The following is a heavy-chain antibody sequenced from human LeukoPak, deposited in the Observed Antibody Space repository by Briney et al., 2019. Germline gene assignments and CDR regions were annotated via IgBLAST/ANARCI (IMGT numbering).Heavy chain of an antibody. V-gene: IGHV3-74*01. J-gene: IGHJ3*02. D-gene: IGHD1-26*01. CDR3: AREVSIEWGAFDI. CDR1: GFTFSSYW. CDR2: INTDGSYT. Sequence: GGSLRLSCAASGFTFSSYWMHWVRQAPGKGLVWVSRINTDGSYTSYADSVKGRFTISRDNAKNTLYLQMNSLRAEDTAVYYCAREVSIEWGAFDIWGQGTMVTVSS.